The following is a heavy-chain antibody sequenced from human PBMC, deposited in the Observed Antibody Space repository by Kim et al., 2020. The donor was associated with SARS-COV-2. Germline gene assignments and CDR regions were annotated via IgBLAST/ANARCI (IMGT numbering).Heavy chain of an antibody. J-gene: IGHJ5*02. CDR3: TTEKVSWFDP. V-gene: IGHV3-15*06. CDR2: GTK. Sequence: GTKNYTAPVKGRLTISRDDSKNTLSLQMNSLKTEDTAVYYCTTEKVSWFDPWGQGTLVTVSS.